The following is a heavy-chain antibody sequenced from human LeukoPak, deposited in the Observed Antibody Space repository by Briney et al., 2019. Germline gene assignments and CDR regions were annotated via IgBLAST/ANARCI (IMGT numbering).Heavy chain of an antibody. CDR3: ARKTIHNWFDP. Sequence: SETLSLTCTVSGYSISSGYYWGWIRQPPGKGLEWIGSIYHSGSTYYNPSLKSRVTISVDTSKNQFSLKLSSVTAADTAVYYCARKTIHNWFDPWGQGTLVTVSS. D-gene: IGHD3-9*01. CDR2: IYHSGST. V-gene: IGHV4-38-2*02. CDR1: GYSISSGYY. J-gene: IGHJ5*02.